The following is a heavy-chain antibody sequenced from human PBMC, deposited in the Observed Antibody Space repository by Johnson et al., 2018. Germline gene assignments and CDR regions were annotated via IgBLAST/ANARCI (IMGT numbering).Heavy chain of an antibody. J-gene: IGHJ3*02. Sequence: VQLVESGGGLVQPGGSLRLSCAASGFTFSSYWMHWVRQAPGKGLVWVSRINTDGSTTTYADSVKGRVTISRDNAKNTLYLQLNSLRAEDTAVYYCASPYYDSSGLVRSFAALDIWGRGTVVTVSP. D-gene: IGHD3-22*01. CDR2: INTDGSTT. CDR1: GFTFSSYW. CDR3: ASPYYDSSGLVRSFAALDI. V-gene: IGHV3-74*02.